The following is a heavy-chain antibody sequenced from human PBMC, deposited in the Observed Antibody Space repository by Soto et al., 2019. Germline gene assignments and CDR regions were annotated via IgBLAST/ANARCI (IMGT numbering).Heavy chain of an antibody. CDR2: IYTSGST. D-gene: IGHD1-26*01. J-gene: IGHJ6*02. CDR3: ARDHVVGATRGMDV. Sequence: SETLSLTCTVSGGSISSYYRSWIRQPAGKGLEWIGRIYTSGSTNYNPSLKSRVTMSVDTSKNQFSLKLSSVTAADTAVYYCARDHVVGATRGMDVWGQGTTVTVSS. CDR1: GGSISSYY. V-gene: IGHV4-4*07.